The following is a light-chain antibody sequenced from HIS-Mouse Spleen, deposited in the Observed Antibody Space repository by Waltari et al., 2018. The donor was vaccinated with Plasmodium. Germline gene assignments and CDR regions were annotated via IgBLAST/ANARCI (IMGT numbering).Light chain of an antibody. CDR1: NSGDKS. CDR3: QAWDSSTAWV. V-gene: IGLV3-1*01. J-gene: IGLJ2*01. CDR2: QDS. Sequence: SYELTQPPPVSVSPGQTASLTCPGDNSGDKSACWYPQKPGQSPLLVIYQDSKRPSGIPVRFSGSNSGNTATLTISGTQAMDEADYYCQAWDSSTAWVFGGGTKLTVL.